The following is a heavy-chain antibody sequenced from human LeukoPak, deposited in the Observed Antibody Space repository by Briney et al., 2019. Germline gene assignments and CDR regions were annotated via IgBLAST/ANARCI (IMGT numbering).Heavy chain of an antibody. V-gene: IGHV1-69*13. CDR1: GGTFSSYA. Sequence: GASVKVSCEASGGTFSSYAISWVRQAPGQGLEWMGGIIPIFGTANYAQKFQGRVTITADESTSTAYMELSSLRSEDTAVYYCAREIYGSGSYFDYWGQGTLVTVSS. CDR3: AREIYGSGSYFDY. D-gene: IGHD3-10*01. J-gene: IGHJ4*02. CDR2: IIPIFGTA.